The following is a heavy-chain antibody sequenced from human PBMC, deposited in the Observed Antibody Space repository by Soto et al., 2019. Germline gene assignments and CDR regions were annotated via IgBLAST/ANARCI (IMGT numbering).Heavy chain of an antibody. J-gene: IGHJ4*02. Sequence: ESLQISWNGYGYSFAGYLITWVRQMPGKGLECIGRIDPSDSQTYYSPSFRGHVTISAAKSITTVFLQWSSLRASDTAMYYCARQIYDSDSGPNVQCYFDSWGQGILVNVSS. CDR2: IDPSDSQT. D-gene: IGHD3-22*01. V-gene: IGHV5-10-1*01. CDR3: ARQIYDSDSGPNVQCYFDS. CDR1: GYSFAGYL.